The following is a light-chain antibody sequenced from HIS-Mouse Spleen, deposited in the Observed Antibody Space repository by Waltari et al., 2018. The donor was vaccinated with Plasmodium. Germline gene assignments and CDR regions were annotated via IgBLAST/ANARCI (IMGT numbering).Light chain of an antibody. CDR1: KSVSSN. CDR2: DAS. J-gene: IGKJ5*01. Sequence: EIVFTQFPATLPLSPGERATLSRRASKSVSSNLAWYQQKPGQAPRLLIYDASNRATGIPARFSGSGSGTDFTLTISSLEPEDFALYYCQQRNNWPPTFGQGTRLEIK. V-gene: IGKV3-11*01. CDR3: QQRNNWPPT.